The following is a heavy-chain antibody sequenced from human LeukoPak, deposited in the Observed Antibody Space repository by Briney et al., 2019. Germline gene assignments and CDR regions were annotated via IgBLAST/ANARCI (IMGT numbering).Heavy chain of an antibody. J-gene: IGHJ4*02. CDR1: GFTFSNYG. CDR3: AKAPFRLWIGFDY. D-gene: IGHD3-10*01. V-gene: IGHV3-30*18. CDR2: ISYDGSNK. Sequence: GRTLRLSCAASGFTFSNYGMHWVRQAPGKGLEWVALISYDGSNKYYADSVQGRFTISRDNSTNTLYLQMNTLRPEDTAVYFCAKAPFRLWIGFDYWGQGTLVIVSS.